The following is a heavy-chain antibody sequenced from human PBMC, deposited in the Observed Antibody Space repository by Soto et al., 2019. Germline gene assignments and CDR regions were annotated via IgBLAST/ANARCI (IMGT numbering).Heavy chain of an antibody. Sequence: QVQLVQSGAEVKQPGSSVTISCPASGDTFNHRTFTWVRRAPGQGLAWLGRVIPLLDASNYAEKFQDRATITADKSTNTAYLELSGLKSEDSAIYYCASGKTQMTQDRMGFYYYMDVWGKGTTVTVSS. J-gene: IGHJ6*03. V-gene: IGHV1-69*08. CDR1: GDTFNHRT. CDR2: VIPLLDAS. CDR3: ASGKTQMTQDRMGFYYYMDV. D-gene: IGHD2-15*01.